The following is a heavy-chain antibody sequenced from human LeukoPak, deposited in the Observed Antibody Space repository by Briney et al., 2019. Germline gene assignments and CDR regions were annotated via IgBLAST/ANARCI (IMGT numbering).Heavy chain of an antibody. CDR2: ISGSGGST. Sequence: PGGSLRLSCAASGFTFSSYAMSWVRQAPGKGLEWVSAISGSGGSTYYADSVKGRFTISRDNSKNTLYLQMNSLRAEDTAVYYCAGQTHLDFWSGPPHYQHWGQGTLVTVSS. J-gene: IGHJ1*01. D-gene: IGHD3-3*01. CDR3: AGQTHLDFWSGPPHYQH. V-gene: IGHV3-23*01. CDR1: GFTFSSYA.